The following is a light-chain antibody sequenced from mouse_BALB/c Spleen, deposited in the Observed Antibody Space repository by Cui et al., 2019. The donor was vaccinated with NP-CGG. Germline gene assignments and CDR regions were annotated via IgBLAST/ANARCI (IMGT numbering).Light chain of an antibody. Sequence: QAVVTQESALTTSPGETVTLTCRSSIGAVTTSNYANWVQEKPGHLFTGLIGGTNNRPPGVPARFSGSLIGDKAALIITGAQTEDEAIYFCALWYSNHWVFGGGTKLTVL. CDR3: ALWYSNHWV. J-gene: IGLJ1*01. V-gene: IGLV1*01. CDR2: GTN. CDR1: IGAVTTSNY.